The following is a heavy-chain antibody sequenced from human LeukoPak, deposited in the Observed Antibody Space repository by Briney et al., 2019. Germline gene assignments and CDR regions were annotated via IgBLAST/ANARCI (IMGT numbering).Heavy chain of an antibody. CDR3: ATDLAYLTFDY. CDR1: GFAFSNYW. CDR2: MNQDGSTV. J-gene: IGHJ4*02. D-gene: IGHD3-9*01. Sequence: GGSLRLSCAASGFAFSNYWMNWVRQAPGKGLEWVANMNQDGSTVNYAGSVRGRFTISRDNAKNSLFLQIDSLRAEDTAMYYCATDLAYLTFDYWGRGTLVTVSS. V-gene: IGHV3-7*04.